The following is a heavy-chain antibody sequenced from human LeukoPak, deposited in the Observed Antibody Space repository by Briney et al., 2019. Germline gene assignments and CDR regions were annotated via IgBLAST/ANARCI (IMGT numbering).Heavy chain of an antibody. Sequence: PGGSLRLSCAASGFTFSSYGMHWVRQAPGKGLEWVAVISYDGSNKYYADSVKGRFTISRDNSKNTLYLQMNSLRAEDSAVYYCAKNYGSGSSVKYYYYMDVWGKGTTVTVSS. J-gene: IGHJ6*03. CDR3: AKNYGSGSSVKYYYYMDV. CDR2: ISYDGSNK. CDR1: GFTFSSYG. D-gene: IGHD3-10*01. V-gene: IGHV3-30*18.